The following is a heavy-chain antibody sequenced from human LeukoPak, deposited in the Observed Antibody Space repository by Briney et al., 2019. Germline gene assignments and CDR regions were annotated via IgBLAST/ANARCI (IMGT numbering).Heavy chain of an antibody. CDR1: GGSISSYY. V-gene: IGHV4-59*08. CDR3: ARSFDWSHFDY. CDR2: IYYSGST. D-gene: IGHD3-9*01. Sequence: SETLSLTCTVSGGSISSYYWSWIRQPPGKGLEWIGYIYYSGSTNYNPSLKSRVTIPVDTSKNQFSLKLSSVTAADTAVYYCARSFDWSHFDYWGQGTLVTVSS. J-gene: IGHJ4*02.